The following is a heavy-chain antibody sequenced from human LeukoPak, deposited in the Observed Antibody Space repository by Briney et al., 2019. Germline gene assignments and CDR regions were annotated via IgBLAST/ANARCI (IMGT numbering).Heavy chain of an antibody. D-gene: IGHD6-19*01. CDR3: ARVGSSGWSQKYYFDY. CDR1: GGSISSYY. Sequence: SETLSLTCTVSGGSISSYYWSWIRQPPGKGLEWIGYIYYSGSTNYNPSLKSRVTISVDTSKNQFSLKLSSVTAADTAVYYCARVGSSGWSQKYYFDYWGQGTLVTVSS. CDR2: IYYSGST. V-gene: IGHV4-59*01. J-gene: IGHJ4*02.